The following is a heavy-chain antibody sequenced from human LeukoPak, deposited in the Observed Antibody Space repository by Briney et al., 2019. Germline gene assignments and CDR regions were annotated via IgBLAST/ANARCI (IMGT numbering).Heavy chain of an antibody. CDR1: GFTFSSYA. D-gene: IGHD2-2*02. Sequence: GGSLRLSCAASGFTFSSYAMHWVRQAPGKGLEWVAVISYDGSNKYYADSVKGRFTISRDNSKNTLYLQMNSLRAEDTAVYYCAKVGGYQLLYRYFDYWGQGTLVTVSS. J-gene: IGHJ4*02. V-gene: IGHV3-30-3*01. CDR3: AKVGGYQLLYRYFDY. CDR2: ISYDGSNK.